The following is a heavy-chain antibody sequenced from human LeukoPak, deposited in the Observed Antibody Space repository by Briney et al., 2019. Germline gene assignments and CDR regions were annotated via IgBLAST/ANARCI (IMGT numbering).Heavy chain of an antibody. J-gene: IGHJ3*02. Sequence: SETLSLTCTVSGGSISSSSYYWGWIRQPPRKGLEWIGSIYYSGSTYYNPSLKSRVTISVDTSKNQFSLKLSSVTAADTAVYYCARTRDYYSPAFDIWGQGTVVTVSS. CDR3: ARTRDYYSPAFDI. CDR2: IYYSGST. CDR1: GGSISSSSYY. V-gene: IGHV4-39*07. D-gene: IGHD3-3*01.